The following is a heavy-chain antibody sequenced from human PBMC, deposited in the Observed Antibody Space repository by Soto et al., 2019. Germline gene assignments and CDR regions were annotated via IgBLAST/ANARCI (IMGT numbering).Heavy chain of an antibody. CDR2: IYYSGST. Sequence: QVQLQESGPGLVKPSETLSLTCTVSGGSISSYYWSWIRQPPGKGLEWIGYIYYSGSTNYNPSLKSRVTIAVDTSKNQFSLKLSSVTAADTAVYYCARSIAASFDWCDPWGQGTLVTVSS. CDR3: ARSIAASFDWCDP. V-gene: IGHV4-59*01. CDR1: GGSISSYY. D-gene: IGHD6-6*01. J-gene: IGHJ5*02.